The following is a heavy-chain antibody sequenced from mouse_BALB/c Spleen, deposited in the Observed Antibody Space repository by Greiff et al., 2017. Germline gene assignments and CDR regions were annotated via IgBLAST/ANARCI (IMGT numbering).Heavy chain of an antibody. V-gene: IGHV5-9-3*01. CDR3: ARQRRYDGGYYAMDY. CDR2: ISSGGSYT. J-gene: IGHJ4*01. CDR1: GFTFSSYA. D-gene: IGHD2-14*01. Sequence: EVQRVESGGGLVKPGGSLKLSCAASGFTFSSYAMSWVRQTPEKRLEWVATISSGGSYTYYPDSVKGRFTISRDNAKNTLYLQMSSLRSEDTAMYYCARQRRYDGGYYAMDYWGQGTSVTVSS.